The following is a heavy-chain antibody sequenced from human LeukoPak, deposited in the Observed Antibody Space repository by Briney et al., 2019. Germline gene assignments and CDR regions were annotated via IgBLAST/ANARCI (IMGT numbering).Heavy chain of an antibody. D-gene: IGHD5-24*01. CDR3: ARDRRDGYNNYYYYYGMDV. V-gene: IGHV1-69*01. Sequence: SVKVSCKAFGGTFSSYAISWVRQAPGQGLEWMGGIIPIFGTANYAQKFQGRVTITADESTSTAYMELSSLRSEDTAVYYCARDRRDGYNNYYYYYGMDVWGQGTTVTVSS. J-gene: IGHJ6*02. CDR1: GGTFSSYA. CDR2: IIPIFGTA.